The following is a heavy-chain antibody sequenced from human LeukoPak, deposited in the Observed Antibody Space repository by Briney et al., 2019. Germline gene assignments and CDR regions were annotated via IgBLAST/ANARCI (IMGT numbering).Heavy chain of an antibody. Sequence: GGSLRLSCAASGFTFSAFWMGWVRQAPGKGLEWVANIKPDGSDEYYVDSVKGRFTVSRDNVKNSLYLQLNSLRAEDTAVYYCGRVPDIVAFEYWGQGTLVTVPS. J-gene: IGHJ4*02. V-gene: IGHV3-7*01. CDR3: GRVPDIVAFEY. CDR2: IKPDGSDE. CDR1: GFTFSAFW. D-gene: IGHD5-12*01.